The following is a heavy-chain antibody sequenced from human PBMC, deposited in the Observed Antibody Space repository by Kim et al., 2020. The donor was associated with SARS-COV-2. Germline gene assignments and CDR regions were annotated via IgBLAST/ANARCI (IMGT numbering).Heavy chain of an antibody. CDR3: ARDVGGGYFDF. CDR2: ISEDGSEK. V-gene: IGHV3-7*01. J-gene: IGHJ4*02. D-gene: IGHD3-16*01. Sequence: GGSLRLSCEASGFTFSSLWMSWLRQAPGTGLEFVAQISEDGSEKYYTGSVKGRFTISRDNAKNLLYLQMNSLRVEDTAIYYCARDVGGGYFDFWGQGTLV. CDR1: GFTFSSLW.